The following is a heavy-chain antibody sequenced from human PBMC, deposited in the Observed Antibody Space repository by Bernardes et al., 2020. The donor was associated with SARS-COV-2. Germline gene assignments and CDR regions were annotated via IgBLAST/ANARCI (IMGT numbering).Heavy chain of an antibody. CDR1: GYTLTELS. CDR2: FDPEDGET. Sequence: ASVKVSCKVSGYTLTELSMHWVRQAPGKGLEWMGGFDPEDGETIYAQKFQGRVTMTEDTSTDTAYMELSSLRSEDTAVYYCATYPAYYYDSSGYYGLDYWGQGTLVTVSS. V-gene: IGHV1-24*01. D-gene: IGHD3-22*01. CDR3: ATYPAYYYDSSGYYGLDY. J-gene: IGHJ4*02.